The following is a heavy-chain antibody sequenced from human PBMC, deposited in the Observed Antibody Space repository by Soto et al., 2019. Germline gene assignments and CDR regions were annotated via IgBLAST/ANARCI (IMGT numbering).Heavy chain of an antibody. CDR3: ARDIFDFSYYYYYMDV. J-gene: IGHJ6*03. D-gene: IGHD2-21*01. V-gene: IGHV3-33*01. CDR2: IWYDGSNK. Sequence: QVQLVESGGGVVQPGRSLRLSCAASGFTFSSYGMHWVRQAPGKGLEWVAVIWYDGSNKYYADSVKGRFTISRNNSKNTLYLQMNSLRAEDTAVYYCARDIFDFSYYYYYMDVWGKGTTVTVSS. CDR1: GFTFSSYG.